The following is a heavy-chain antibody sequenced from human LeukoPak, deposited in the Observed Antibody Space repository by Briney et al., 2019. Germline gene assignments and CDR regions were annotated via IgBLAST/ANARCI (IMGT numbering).Heavy chain of an antibody. CDR1: GFPFSNYD. J-gene: IGHJ5*02. CDR2: VSVSGGTT. V-gene: IGHV3-23*01. Sequence: ESGGSLILSCAASGFPFSNYDMSWVRQAPGRALEWVSGVSVSGGTTYYADSVKGRFTISRDNSNNTLYLQMNSLRAEDTAVYYCAKSDSYDSSGHTSSSESWGEGTLVTVSS. CDR3: AKSDSYDSSGHTSSSES. D-gene: IGHD3-22*01.